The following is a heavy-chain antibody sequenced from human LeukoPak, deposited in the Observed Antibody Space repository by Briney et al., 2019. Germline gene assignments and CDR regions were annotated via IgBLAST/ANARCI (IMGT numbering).Heavy chain of an antibody. V-gene: IGHV1-69*01. D-gene: IGHD3-10*01. CDR3: ARTPYNNYYYYMDV. J-gene: IGHJ6*03. CDR1: GGTFSSYA. CDR2: IIPIFGTA. Sequence: SVKVSCKASGGTFSSYAISWVRQAPGQGLEWMGGIIPIFGTANYAQKFQGRVTITADESTSTAYMELSSLRPEDTAVYYCARTPYNNYYYYMDVWGKGTTVTVSS.